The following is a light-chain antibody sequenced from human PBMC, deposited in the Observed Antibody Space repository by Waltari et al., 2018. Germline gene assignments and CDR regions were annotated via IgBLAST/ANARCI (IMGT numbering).Light chain of an antibody. CDR2: DVT. V-gene: IGLV2-11*01. CDR3: CSYAGSYTWV. Sequence: SALTQPRPVSGSPGQSVTISCTGTTQDLGSYNYVSCYQQHPGKAPKLIILDVTKRPSGVPERLSGSKSGNTASLTISGLRAEDEAEYYCCSYAGSYTWVFGGGTKLTVV. CDR1: TQDLGSYNY. J-gene: IGLJ3*02.